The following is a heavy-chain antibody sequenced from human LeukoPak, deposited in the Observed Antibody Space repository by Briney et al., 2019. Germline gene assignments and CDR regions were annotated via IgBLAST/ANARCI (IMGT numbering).Heavy chain of an antibody. V-gene: IGHV1-18*04. D-gene: IGHD3-10*01. CDR3: ARDLGYYYGSGSYSEFDY. CDR2: ISAYNGNT. Sequence: GASVKVSCKASGYTFTSYGISWVRQAPGQGLEWMGWISAYNGNTNYAQKLQGRVTMTTDTSTSTAYMELRSLRSDDTVVYYCARDLGYYYGSGSYSEFDYWGQGTLVTVSS. J-gene: IGHJ4*02. CDR1: GYTFTSYG.